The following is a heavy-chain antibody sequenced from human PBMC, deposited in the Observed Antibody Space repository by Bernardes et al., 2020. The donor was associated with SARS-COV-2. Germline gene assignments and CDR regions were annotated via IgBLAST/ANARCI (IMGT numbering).Heavy chain of an antibody. CDR3: CCNTIFGVVIIDPGNKWYFDL. D-gene: IGHD3-3*01. J-gene: IGHJ2*01. CDR2: FDPEDGET. CDR1: GYTLTELS. Sequence: ASVKVSCKVSGYTLTELSMHWVRQAPGKGLEWMGGFDPEDGETIYAQKFQGRVTMTEDTSTDTAYMELSSLRSEDTAVYYCCCNTIFGVVIIDPGNKWYFDLWGRGTLVTVSS. V-gene: IGHV1-24*01.